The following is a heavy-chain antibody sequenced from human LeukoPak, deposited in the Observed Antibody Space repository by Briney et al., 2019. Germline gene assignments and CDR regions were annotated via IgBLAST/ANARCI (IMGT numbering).Heavy chain of an antibody. D-gene: IGHD6-13*01. CDR1: GYTFTSYD. J-gene: IGHJ6*02. V-gene: IGHV1-8*01. CDR2: MNPNSGNT. Sequence: ASVKVSCKASGYTFTSYDINWVRQATGQGLEWMGWMNPNSGNTGYAQKFQGRVTMTRNTSISTAYMELSSLRSEDTAVYYCARASSSWYFVDYGMDVWGQGTTVTVSS. CDR3: ARASSSWYFVDYGMDV.